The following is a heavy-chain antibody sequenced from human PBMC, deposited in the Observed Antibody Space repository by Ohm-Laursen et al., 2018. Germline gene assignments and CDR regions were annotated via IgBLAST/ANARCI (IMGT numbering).Heavy chain of an antibody. Sequence: TLSLTCSVSGGSISSGGYYWSWIRQHPGKGLEWIGYIYYSGSTYYNLSLKSLVTISVDTSKNQSSLKLSSVTAADTAVYYCARGLYYYDSSGYYYYYGMDVWGQGTTVTVSS. V-gene: IGHV4-31*01. CDR2: IYYSGST. J-gene: IGHJ6*02. D-gene: IGHD3-22*01. CDR1: GGSISSGGYY. CDR3: ARGLYYYDSSGYYYYYGMDV.